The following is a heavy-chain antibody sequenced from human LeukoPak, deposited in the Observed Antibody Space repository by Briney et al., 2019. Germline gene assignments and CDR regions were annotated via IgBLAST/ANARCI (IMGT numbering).Heavy chain of an antibody. Sequence: PGGSLRLSCAASGFIFSNYEMNWVRQAPGKGLEWVSYINRGGGIAYYVDSERGRFTISRDNTKNALYLQMNSLRAEDTAVYYCAALWFDPWGQGTLATVPS. CDR2: INRGGGIA. CDR1: GFIFSNYE. CDR3: AALWFDP. J-gene: IGHJ5*02. V-gene: IGHV3-48*03.